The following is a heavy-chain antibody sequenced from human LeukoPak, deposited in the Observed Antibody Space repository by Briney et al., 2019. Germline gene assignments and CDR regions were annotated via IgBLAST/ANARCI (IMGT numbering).Heavy chain of an antibody. V-gene: IGHV1-18*01. CDR1: GYTFTSYG. CDR3: ARVTIFGVVIDGWFDP. CDR2: ISAYNGNT. J-gene: IGHJ5*02. D-gene: IGHD3-3*01. Sequence: ASVKVSCKASGYTFTSYGISWVRQARGQGLEWMGWISAYNGNTNYAQKLQGRVTMTTDTSTSTAYMELRSLRSDDTAVYYCARVTIFGVVIDGWFDPWGQGTPVTVSS.